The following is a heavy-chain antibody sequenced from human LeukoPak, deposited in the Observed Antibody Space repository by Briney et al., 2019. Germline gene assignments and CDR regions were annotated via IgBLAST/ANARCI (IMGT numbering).Heavy chain of an antibody. CDR1: GGSINNYY. D-gene: IGHD3-10*01. CDR3: ARSFGKGYYYYYYYMDV. CDR2: IYSSSGTT. Sequence: SETLSLTCSVSGGSINNYYWSWLRQSAGKGPEWIGRIYSSSGTTNYNPSLMSRVTMSIDTSQSQISLKLRSVTASDTAVYYCARSFGKGYYYYYYYMDVWGKGTTVTVSS. J-gene: IGHJ6*03. V-gene: IGHV4-4*07.